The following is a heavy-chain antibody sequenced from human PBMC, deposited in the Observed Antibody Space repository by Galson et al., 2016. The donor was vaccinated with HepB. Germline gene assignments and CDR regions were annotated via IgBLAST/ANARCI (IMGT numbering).Heavy chain of an antibody. Sequence: SETLSLTCTVSGDSISSRLSYWGWIRQPPGKGLEWIGTIYYSASPYYNPSLKRRVTVSVDSSKNQFSLKLSSLTAADTAVYYCARHERSRGSDPYNAFDMWGQGTGVTVSS. CDR3: ARHERSRGSDPYNAFDM. CDR2: IYYSASP. CDR1: GDSISSRLSY. D-gene: IGHD1-26*01. J-gene: IGHJ3*02. V-gene: IGHV4-39*01.